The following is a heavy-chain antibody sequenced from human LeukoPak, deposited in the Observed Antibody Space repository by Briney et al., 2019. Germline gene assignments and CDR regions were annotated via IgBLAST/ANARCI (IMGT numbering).Heavy chain of an antibody. Sequence: GGSLRLSCAASGFTFHIYGMHWVRQAPGKGLQWVSFIRYDGSKKYYADSVKGRFTISIDNAKNSLYLQMNSLRAEDTAVYYCAIRGSPMVRNYWGQGTLVTVSS. V-gene: IGHV3-30*02. D-gene: IGHD3-10*01. CDR3: AIRGSPMVRNY. CDR2: IRYDGSKK. J-gene: IGHJ4*02. CDR1: GFTFHIYG.